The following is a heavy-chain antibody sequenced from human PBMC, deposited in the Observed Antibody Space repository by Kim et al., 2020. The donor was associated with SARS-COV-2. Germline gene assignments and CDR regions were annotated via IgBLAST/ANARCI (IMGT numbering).Heavy chain of an antibody. CDR3: ARVNPLGYCSSTSCYLQYYYYGMDV. V-gene: IGHV7-4-1*02. J-gene: IGHJ6*02. CDR1: GYTFTSYA. Sequence: ASVKVSCKASGYTFTSYAMNWVRQAPGQGLEWMGWINTNTGNPTYAQGFTGRFVFSLDTSVSTAYLQISSLKAEDTAVYYCARVNPLGYCSSTSCYLQYYYYGMDVWGQGTTVTVSS. D-gene: IGHD2-2*01. CDR2: INTNTGNP.